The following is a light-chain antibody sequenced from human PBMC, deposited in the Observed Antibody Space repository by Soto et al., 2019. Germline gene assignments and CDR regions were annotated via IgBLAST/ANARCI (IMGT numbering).Light chain of an antibody. V-gene: IGKV3-15*01. CDR1: QNIYIS. J-gene: IGKJ2*01. CDR3: QQYSEWPEI. Sequence: EIEMTQSPDTLAVSPGERATLSCRASQNIYISLAWYQQKPGQAPRLLIYGASTRATGVPARFSGSGSGTEFTLTISSLQSEDFAVFYCQQYSEWPEIFGQGTKLEIK. CDR2: GAS.